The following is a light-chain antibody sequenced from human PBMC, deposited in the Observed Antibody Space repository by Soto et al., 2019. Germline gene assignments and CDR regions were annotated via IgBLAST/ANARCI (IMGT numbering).Light chain of an antibody. Sequence: QSVLTQPPSASGTPGQRVTMSCSGSSSNIGSNSVNWYQQLPGTAPKLLIYSTNQRPSGVPDRFSGSKSDTSASLAISGLQSEDEADYYCAAWDDSLNGEVVFGGGTKLTVL. CDR2: STN. CDR1: SSNIGSNS. V-gene: IGLV1-44*01. CDR3: AAWDDSLNGEVV. J-gene: IGLJ2*01.